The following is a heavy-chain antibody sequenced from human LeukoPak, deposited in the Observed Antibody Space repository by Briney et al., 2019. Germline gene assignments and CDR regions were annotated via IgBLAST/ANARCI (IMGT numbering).Heavy chain of an antibody. CDR1: GLSFSDNR. Sequence: GGSLRLSCAVSGLSFSDNRMIWARQAPEKRLEWVAVTAGAGDVIQYADSVKGRFTISTDNSKNTVYSQMNSLRAEDTALYFCANYIQRPPGMDVWGQGTMVTVSS. J-gene: IGHJ6*02. CDR2: TAGAGDVI. CDR3: ANYIQRPPGMDV. V-gene: IGHV3-23*01. D-gene: IGHD2-15*01.